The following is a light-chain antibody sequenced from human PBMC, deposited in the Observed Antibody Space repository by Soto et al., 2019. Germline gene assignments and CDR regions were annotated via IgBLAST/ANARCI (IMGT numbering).Light chain of an antibody. CDR2: GNS. V-gene: IGLV1-40*01. J-gene: IGLJ2*01. CDR1: SSNIGAGYD. Sequence: QSVLTKPPSVSGAPGQRVTISCTGSSSNIGAGYDVHWYQQLPGTAPKLLIYGNSNRPSGVPDRFSGSKSGTSASLAITGLQAEDEADYYCQSYDSSLSGSGVFGGGTQLTVL. CDR3: QSYDSSLSGSGV.